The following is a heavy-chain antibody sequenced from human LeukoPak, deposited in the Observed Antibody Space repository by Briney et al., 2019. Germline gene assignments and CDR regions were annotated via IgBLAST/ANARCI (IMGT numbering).Heavy chain of an antibody. Sequence: GGSLRLSCVASGFTFSTHGMHWVRQAPREGLEWVAVVSFDGSNKYYAESVKGRFTISRDNSKNTLYLQMNSLRAEDTAVFFCAKVERMGSVRFSYTMDVWGQGTTVAVSS. CDR1: GFTFSTHG. CDR2: VSFDGSNK. V-gene: IGHV3-30*18. D-gene: IGHD3-10*01. CDR3: AKVERMGSVRFSYTMDV. J-gene: IGHJ6*02.